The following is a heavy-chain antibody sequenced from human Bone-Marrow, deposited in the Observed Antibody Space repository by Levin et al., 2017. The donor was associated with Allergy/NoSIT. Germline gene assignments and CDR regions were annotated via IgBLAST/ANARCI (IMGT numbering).Heavy chain of an antibody. D-gene: IGHD6-6*01. CDR3: ARTSDGNHYSSSSLHAFDI. J-gene: IGHJ3*02. Sequence: SETLSLTCAVSGGSISSSNWWSWVRQPPGKGLEWIGEIYHSGSTNYNPSLKSRVTISVDKSKNQFSLKLSSVTAADTAVYYCARTSDGNHYSSSSLHAFDIWGQGTMVTVSS. V-gene: IGHV4-4*02. CDR2: IYHSGST. CDR1: GGSISSSNW.